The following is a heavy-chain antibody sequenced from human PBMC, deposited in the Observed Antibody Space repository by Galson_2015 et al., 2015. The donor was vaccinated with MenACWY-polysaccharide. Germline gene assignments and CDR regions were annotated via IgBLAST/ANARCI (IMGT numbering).Heavy chain of an antibody. CDR3: VEGGWADN. D-gene: IGHD1-26*01. Sequence: SLRLSCAASGSRFSHSGMHWVRQAPGKGLEWVSAISSGSDTAYYTDSVKGRFTISRDNSKDTLHLQMDSLRAEDTAVYYCVEGGWADNWGQGTLVTVSS. CDR1: GSRFSHSG. CDR2: ISSGSDTA. V-gene: IGHV3-NL1*01. J-gene: IGHJ4*02.